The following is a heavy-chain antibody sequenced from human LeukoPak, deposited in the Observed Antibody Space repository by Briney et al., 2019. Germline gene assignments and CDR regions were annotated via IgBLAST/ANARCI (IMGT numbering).Heavy chain of an antibody. Sequence: GGSLRLSCAASGFTFSSYAMSWVRQAPGKGLEWVSAISGGGGSTYYADSVKGRFTISRDNSKNTLYLQMNSMRAEDTAVYYCAKDYVLRRPTGAFGIWGQGTMVTVSS. J-gene: IGHJ3*02. D-gene: IGHD3-3*01. CDR3: AKDYVLRRPTGAFGI. V-gene: IGHV3-23*01. CDR1: GFTFSSYA. CDR2: ISGGGGST.